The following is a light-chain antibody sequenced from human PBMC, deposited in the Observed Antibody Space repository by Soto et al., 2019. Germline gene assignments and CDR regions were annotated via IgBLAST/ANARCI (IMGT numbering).Light chain of an antibody. CDR1: QSVSSK. V-gene: IGKV3-11*01. J-gene: IGKJ5*01. CDR2: DAS. Sequence: ETVMTQSPATLSVSPGERATLSCRASQSVSSKLAWYQQKPGQAPRLLIYDASTRATGIPARFSGSGSGTDFTLTISSLEPEDFAVYYCQQRKNWQVTFGQGTRLEI. CDR3: QQRKNWQVT.